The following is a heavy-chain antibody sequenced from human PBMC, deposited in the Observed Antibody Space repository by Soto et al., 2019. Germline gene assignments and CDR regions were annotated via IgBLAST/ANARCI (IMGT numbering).Heavy chain of an antibody. CDR1: EFSISTFW. D-gene: IGHD6-13*01. CDR3: ARDRDQAGTPNYYYYYGMDV. CDR2: INGDGTST. Sequence: GGSLRLSCAASEFSISTFWMHWVRQAPGKGLVWVSRINGDGTSTEYADSVKGRLTISRDNSKNTVYLQMNSLRAEDTAVYYCARDRDQAGTPNYYYYYGMDVWGHGTTVTVSS. V-gene: IGHV3-74*01. J-gene: IGHJ6*02.